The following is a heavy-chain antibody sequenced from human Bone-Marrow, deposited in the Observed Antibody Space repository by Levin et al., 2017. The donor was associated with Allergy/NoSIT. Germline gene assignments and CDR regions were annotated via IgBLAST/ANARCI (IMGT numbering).Heavy chain of an antibody. Sequence: PSETLSLTCAVYGGSFSGYYWSWIRQPPGKGLEWIGEINHSGSTNYNPSLKSRVTISVDTSKNQFSLKLSSVTAADTAVYYCARGLSDELHLGELSSWGQGTLVTVSS. J-gene: IGHJ4*02. V-gene: IGHV4-34*01. CDR1: GGSFSGYY. CDR3: ARGLSDELHLGELSS. D-gene: IGHD3-16*02. CDR2: INHSGST.